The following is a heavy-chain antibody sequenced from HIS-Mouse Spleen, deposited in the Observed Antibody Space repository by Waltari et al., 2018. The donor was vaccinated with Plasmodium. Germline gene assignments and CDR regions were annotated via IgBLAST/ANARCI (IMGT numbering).Heavy chain of an antibody. CDR1: VGSLRTRSYH. D-gene: IGHD1-26*01. J-gene: IGHJ4*02. Sequence: QLQLQESGPGLVKPSETLSLTCTVPVGSLRTRSYHWGWIRQPPGKGLESIGSIYYSGSTYYNPSLKSRVTISVDTSKNQFSLKLSSVTAADTAVYYCARRGGSYYYFDYWGQGTLVTVSS. CDR2: IYYSGST. CDR3: ARRGGSYYYFDY. V-gene: IGHV4-39*01.